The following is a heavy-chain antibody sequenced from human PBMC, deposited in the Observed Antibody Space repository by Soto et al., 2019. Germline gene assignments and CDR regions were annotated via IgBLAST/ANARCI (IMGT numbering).Heavy chain of an antibody. CDR3: AKVAHAWGSYRYTLGFDYYYYMDV. Sequence: GGSLRLSCAASGFTFSSYGMHWVRQAPGKGLEWVAVISYDGSNKYYADSGKGRFTISRDNSKNTLYLQMNSLRSEDTAVYYCAKVAHAWGSYRYTLGFDYYYYMDVWGKGTTVTVSS. CDR2: ISYDGSNK. V-gene: IGHV3-30*18. J-gene: IGHJ6*03. D-gene: IGHD3-16*02. CDR1: GFTFSSYG.